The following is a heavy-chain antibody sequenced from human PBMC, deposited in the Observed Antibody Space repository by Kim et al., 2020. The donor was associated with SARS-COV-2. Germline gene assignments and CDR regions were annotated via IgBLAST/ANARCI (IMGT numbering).Heavy chain of an antibody. V-gene: IGHV4-34*01. CDR3: ARGDSSGYILFDY. Sequence: YNPSLKSRVTISVDTSKNQFSLKLSSVTAADTAVYYCARGDSSGYILFDYWGQGTLVTVSS. J-gene: IGHJ4*02. D-gene: IGHD3-22*01.